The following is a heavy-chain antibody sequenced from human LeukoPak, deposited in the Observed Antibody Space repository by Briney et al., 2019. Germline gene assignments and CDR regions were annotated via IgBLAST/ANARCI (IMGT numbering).Heavy chain of an antibody. CDR2: IYYSGST. CDR1: GGSISSGDYY. J-gene: IGHJ4*02. V-gene: IGHV4-30-4*01. Sequence: NPSQTLSLTCTVSGGSISSGDYYWSWIRQPPGKGLEWIGYIYYSGSTYYNPSLKSRVTISVDTSKNQFSLKLSSVTAADTAVYYCARAKAYYDSSGAGGVDYWGQGTLVTVSS. D-gene: IGHD3-22*01. CDR3: ARAKAYYDSSGAGGVDY.